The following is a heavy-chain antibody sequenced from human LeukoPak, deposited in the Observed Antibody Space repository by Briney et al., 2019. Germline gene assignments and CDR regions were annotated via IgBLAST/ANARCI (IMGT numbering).Heavy chain of an antibody. CDR3: ARDRFESFDY. CDR2: IDASGST. D-gene: IGHD3-16*01. CDR1: GGSFNTGVYS. Sequence: SQTLSLTCTVSGGSFNTGVYSWSWIRQPAGKGLEWIGRIDASGSTKYNPSLKSRITISVERSKNQFSVRLGSVTAADTAVYYCARDRFESFDYWGRGTLVIVST. V-gene: IGHV4-61*02. J-gene: IGHJ4*02.